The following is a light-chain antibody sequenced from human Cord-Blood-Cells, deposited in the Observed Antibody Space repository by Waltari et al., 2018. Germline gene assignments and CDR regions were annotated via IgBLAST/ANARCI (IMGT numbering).Light chain of an antibody. CDR1: QSISSY. CDR2: AAS. J-gene: IGKJ1*01. V-gene: IGKV1-39*01. Sequence: DIQMTQSPSSLSASVGDRVTLTCRASQSISSYLNWYQQKPGKAPKLLIYAASSLQSGVPSRFSGSGSGTDFTLTISSLQPEDFGTYYCQQSYSTPRTFGQGTKVEIK. CDR3: QQSYSTPRT.